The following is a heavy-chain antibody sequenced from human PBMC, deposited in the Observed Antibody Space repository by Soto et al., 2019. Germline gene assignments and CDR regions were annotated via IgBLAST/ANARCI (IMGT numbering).Heavy chain of an antibody. CDR2: ISGSGGST. V-gene: IGHV3-23*01. Sequence: GGSLRLSCAASGFTFSSYAMSWVRQAPGKGLEWVSAISGSGGSTYYADSVKGRFTISRDDSKNTLYLQMNSLRAEDTAVYYCAKDLLGCGGDCAGNNFDYWGQGTLVTVSS. CDR1: GFTFSSYA. CDR3: AKDLLGCGGDCAGNNFDY. D-gene: IGHD2-21*02. J-gene: IGHJ4*02.